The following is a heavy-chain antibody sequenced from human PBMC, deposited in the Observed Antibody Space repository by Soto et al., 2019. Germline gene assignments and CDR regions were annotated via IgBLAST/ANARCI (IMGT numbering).Heavy chain of an antibody. Sequence: QVQLVESGGGVVQPGRSLRLSCAASGFTFSSYGMHWVRQAPGKGLEWVAVISYDGSNKYYADSVKGRFTISRDNSKNXLYLQMNSLRAEDTAVYYCAKDEASGVRGFDAFDIWGQGTMVTVSS. D-gene: IGHD3-10*01. CDR1: GFTFSSYG. CDR2: ISYDGSNK. V-gene: IGHV3-30*18. CDR3: AKDEASGVRGFDAFDI. J-gene: IGHJ3*02.